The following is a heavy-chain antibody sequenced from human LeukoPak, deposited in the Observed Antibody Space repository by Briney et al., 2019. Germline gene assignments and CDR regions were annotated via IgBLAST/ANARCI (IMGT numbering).Heavy chain of an antibody. V-gene: IGHV4-38-2*02. J-gene: IGHJ4*02. CDR3: ARDFGKYRLLPVDY. CDR2: IYHSGST. Sequence: SETLSLTCTVSGYSISSGYYWGWIRQPPGKGLEWIGSIYHSGSTYYNPSLKSRVTMSVDTSKNQFSLKLSSVTAADTAVYYCARDFGKYRLLPVDYWGQGTLVTVSS. CDR1: GYSISSGYY. D-gene: IGHD2-2*01.